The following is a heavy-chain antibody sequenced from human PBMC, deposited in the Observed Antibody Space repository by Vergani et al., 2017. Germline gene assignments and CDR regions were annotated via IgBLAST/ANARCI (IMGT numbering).Heavy chain of an antibody. Sequence: EVHLVESGGGLVQPGGSLRLSCVGSGFKLDEYWMSWVRQAPGKGLEWVADMKEDGADKKYVDSVKGRFTISRDNAKNSLFLQMNSLRAGDTAVYFCAREGHLVGPDLDYWGQGTLVTVSS. CDR2: MKEDGADK. J-gene: IGHJ4*02. CDR3: AREGHLVGPDLDY. V-gene: IGHV3-7*01. CDR1: GFKLDEYW. D-gene: IGHD1-26*01.